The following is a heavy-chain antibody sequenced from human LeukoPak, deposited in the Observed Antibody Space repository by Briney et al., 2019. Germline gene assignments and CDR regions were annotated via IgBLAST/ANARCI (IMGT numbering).Heavy chain of an antibody. Sequence: PGGPLRLSCAASGFTLTSYGMSWVREAPGKGVEWVLAINGGGGSTYYADSVKSRFTISRDNSKNTLYLQMNSLRAEDTAVYYCARAYDSGSYRDWGQGTLVTVSS. CDR1: GFTLTSYG. J-gene: IGHJ4*02. CDR2: INGGGGST. CDR3: ARAYDSGSYRD. V-gene: IGHV3-23*01. D-gene: IGHD1-26*01.